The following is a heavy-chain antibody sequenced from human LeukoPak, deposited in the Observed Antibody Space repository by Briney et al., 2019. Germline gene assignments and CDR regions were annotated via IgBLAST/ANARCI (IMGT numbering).Heavy chain of an antibody. D-gene: IGHD1-26*01. V-gene: IGHV3-21*01. Sequence: GGSLRLSCAASGFTFSSYSMNWVRQGPGKGLEWVSSISSISSYIYYADSVKGRFTVSRDNAKNSLYLQMDSLRAEDTAVYYCARDPSGTYYPRVSGALDIWGRGTMVTVSS. CDR3: ARDPSGTYYPRVSGALDI. CDR1: GFTFSSYS. J-gene: IGHJ3*02. CDR2: ISSISSYI.